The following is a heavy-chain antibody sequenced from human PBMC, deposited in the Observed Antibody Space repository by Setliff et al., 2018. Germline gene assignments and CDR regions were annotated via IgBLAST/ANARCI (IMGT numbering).Heavy chain of an antibody. CDR3: ARESTAKNFWGEYSDY. D-gene: IGHD3-3*01. J-gene: IGHJ4*02. CDR2: IIPIFATA. CDR1: GGTFSTYA. Sequence: ASVKVSCKASGGTFSTYAISWVRQAPGQGLEWMGGIIPIFATANYAQKFQGRVKMTRDTSTNTVYMQLSSLRSEDTAVYYCARESTAKNFWGEYSDYWGQGTLGTVSS. V-gene: IGHV1-69*05.